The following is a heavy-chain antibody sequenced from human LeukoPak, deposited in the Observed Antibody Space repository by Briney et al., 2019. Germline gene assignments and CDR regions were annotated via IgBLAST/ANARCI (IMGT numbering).Heavy chain of an antibody. CDR1: GFTFSSYG. CDR3: AKGPLSYGYRHDYYYYYYMDV. Sequence: GGSLRLSCAASGFTFSSYGMHWVRQAPGKGREWVAVISYDGSNKYYADSVKGRFTISRDNSKNTLYLQMNSLRAEDTAVYYCAKGPLSYGYRHDYYYYYYMDVWGKGTTVTVSS. J-gene: IGHJ6*03. V-gene: IGHV3-30*18. CDR2: ISYDGSNK. D-gene: IGHD5-18*01.